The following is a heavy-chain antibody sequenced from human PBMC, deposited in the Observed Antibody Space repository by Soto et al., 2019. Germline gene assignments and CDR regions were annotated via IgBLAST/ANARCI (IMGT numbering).Heavy chain of an antibody. J-gene: IGHJ4*02. CDR2: FYYSGST. Sequence: PSETLSLTCTVSGDSISTNSYSWGWIRQPPGQGLEWIGLFYYSGSTHYNPSLKSRLTVSVDTSKNQFSLKLNSVTAADTALYYCARLLYDRSGYYYFDYWGRGTLVTVS. D-gene: IGHD3-22*01. CDR1: GDSISTNSYS. V-gene: IGHV4-39*01. CDR3: ARLLYDRSGYYYFDY.